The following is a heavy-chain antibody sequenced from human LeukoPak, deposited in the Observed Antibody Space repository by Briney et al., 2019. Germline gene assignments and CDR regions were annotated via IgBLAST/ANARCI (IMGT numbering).Heavy chain of an antibody. D-gene: IGHD6-19*01. CDR3: ARVIKVAGTKGYFDL. V-gene: IGHV1-2*02. CDR1: GYTFTDYY. J-gene: IGHJ1*01. CDR2: FNPNSGGT. Sequence: ASVKACCKASGYTFTDYYIHWLRQAAGQGLEWMGWFNPNSGGTDYARKFQGRVTMTGDTSISTVYMDLTRLKADDMAVYYCARVIKVAGTKGYFDLWGQGTLITVSS.